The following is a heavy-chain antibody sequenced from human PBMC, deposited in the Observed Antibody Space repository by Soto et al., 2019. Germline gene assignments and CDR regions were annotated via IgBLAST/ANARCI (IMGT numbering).Heavy chain of an antibody. CDR3: ASRPEENAMSPSQAKYYYGMDV. CDR2: INHSGST. CDR1: GGSFSGYY. D-gene: IGHD2-2*01. V-gene: IGHV4-34*01. Sequence: ASETLSLTCAVYGGSFSGYYWSWIRPTPGEGLEWVGEINHSGSTNYNPSLKSRVTISVDTSKNQFSLKLSSVTAADTAVYYCASRPEENAMSPSQAKYYYGMDVWGQGTTVTVSS. J-gene: IGHJ6*02.